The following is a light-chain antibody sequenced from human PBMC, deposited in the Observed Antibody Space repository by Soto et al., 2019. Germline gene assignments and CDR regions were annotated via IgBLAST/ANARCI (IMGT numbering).Light chain of an antibody. CDR1: QSVSSS. CDR2: GAS. Sequence: ELVMTQSPVTLSVSPGARATLSCRASQSVSSSLAWYQQKHGQAPSLLIDGASTRATGIPARFSGSGSGAEGTITISSLQSEDCEVYFGQQYYNWPRTFGQGTKVDIK. CDR3: QQYYNWPRT. J-gene: IGKJ1*01. V-gene: IGKV3D-15*01.